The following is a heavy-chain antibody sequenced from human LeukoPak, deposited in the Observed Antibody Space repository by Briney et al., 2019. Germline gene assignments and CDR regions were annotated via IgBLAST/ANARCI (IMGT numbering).Heavy chain of an antibody. Sequence: PSETLSLTCAVYGGSFSGYYWSWIRQPPGKGLEWIGEINHSGSTNYNPSLKSRVTISLDTSKSQFSLKVRYVTAADTAVYYCARGLNDSWTGENYWGQGTLVTVSS. J-gene: IGHJ4*02. CDR3: ARGLNDSWTGENY. CDR2: INHSGST. CDR1: GGSFSGYY. D-gene: IGHD3-3*01. V-gene: IGHV4-34*01.